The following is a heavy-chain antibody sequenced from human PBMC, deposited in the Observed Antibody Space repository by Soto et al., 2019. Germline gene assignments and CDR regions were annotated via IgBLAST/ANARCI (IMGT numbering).Heavy chain of an antibody. CDR3: ARDRASTFVVAARNWFDP. Sequence: ASVKVSCKASGGTFSSYASSWVRQAPGQGLEWMGGIIPIFGTANYAQKFQGRVTITADESTSTAYMELSSLRSEDTAVYYCARDRASTFVVAARNWFDPWGQGNLVTVSS. CDR2: IIPIFGTA. V-gene: IGHV1-69*13. CDR1: GGTFSSYA. J-gene: IGHJ5*02. D-gene: IGHD2-15*01.